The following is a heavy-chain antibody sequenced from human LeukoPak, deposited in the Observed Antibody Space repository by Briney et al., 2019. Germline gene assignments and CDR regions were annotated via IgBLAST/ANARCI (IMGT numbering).Heavy chain of an antibody. CDR2: IYSGGGT. CDR3: AKDLTGPYFDWLLIDSFDY. D-gene: IGHD3-9*01. V-gene: IGHV3-53*01. CDR1: GFTVSSNY. Sequence: PGGSLRLSCAASGFTVSSNYISWVRQAPGKGLEWVSVIYSGGGTNYADSVKGRFTISRDNSKNTLYLQMNSLRAEDTAVYYCAKDLTGPYFDWLLIDSFDYWGQGTLVTVSS. J-gene: IGHJ4*02.